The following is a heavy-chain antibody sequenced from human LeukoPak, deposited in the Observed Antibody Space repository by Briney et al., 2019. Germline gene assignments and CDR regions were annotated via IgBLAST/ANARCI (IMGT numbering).Heavy chain of an antibody. J-gene: IGHJ4*02. V-gene: IGHV4-4*02. CDR1: GAPISSNNW. CDR3: ARRFYEGYSSSWPFHY. D-gene: IGHD6-13*01. Sequence: PSGTLSLTCAVSGAPISSNNWWWSWVRQPPGKGLEWIGEIYHSGSTYDNPSLKSRVTISVDTSKNQFSLKLTSVTAADTAVYYCARRFYEGYSSSWPFHYWGQGTLVTVSS. CDR2: IYHSGST.